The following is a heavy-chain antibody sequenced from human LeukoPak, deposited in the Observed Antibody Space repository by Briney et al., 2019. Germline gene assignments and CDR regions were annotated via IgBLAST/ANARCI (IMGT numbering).Heavy chain of an antibody. CDR2: INHSGST. J-gene: IGHJ6*03. D-gene: IGHD5-24*01. CDR1: GGSISSGSYY. Sequence: PSETLSLTCTVSGGSISSGSYYWSWIRQPPGKGLEWIGEINHSGSTNYNPSLKSRVTISVDTSKNQFSLKLSSVTAADTAVYYCARIVGRDGLQKNYYYYMDVWGKGTTVTISS. V-gene: IGHV4-39*07. CDR3: ARIVGRDGLQKNYYYYMDV.